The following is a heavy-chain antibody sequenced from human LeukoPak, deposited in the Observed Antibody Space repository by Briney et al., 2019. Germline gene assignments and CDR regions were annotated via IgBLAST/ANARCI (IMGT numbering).Heavy chain of an antibody. CDR2: INHSGST. J-gene: IGHJ4*02. V-gene: IGHV4-34*01. D-gene: IGHD6-13*01. Sequence: SETLSLTCAVYGGSFSGYYWSWVRQPPGKGLEWIGEINHSGSTNYNPSLKSRVTISVDTSKNHFSLKLSSVTAADTAVYYCARYSAAAGRYYFDYWRQRTPVTVSS. CDR3: ARYSAAAGRYYFDY. CDR1: GGSFSGYY.